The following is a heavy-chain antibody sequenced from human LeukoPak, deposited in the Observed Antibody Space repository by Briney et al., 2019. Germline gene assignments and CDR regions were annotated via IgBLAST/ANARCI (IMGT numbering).Heavy chain of an antibody. V-gene: IGHV1-8*03. D-gene: IGHD3-16*01. CDR1: GYTFNTFD. CDR3: ARGRRLGGVTSRAIYYYYYMDV. J-gene: IGHJ6*03. Sequence: GASVKVSCKASGYTFNTFDINWVRQATGQRPEWMGWVNPYNDKTVYAPKFQGRVSISSNNSINTAYMEFSGLKSDDTDVYFCARGRRLGGVTSRAIYYYYYMDVWGGGTTVTVSS. CDR2: VNPYNDKT.